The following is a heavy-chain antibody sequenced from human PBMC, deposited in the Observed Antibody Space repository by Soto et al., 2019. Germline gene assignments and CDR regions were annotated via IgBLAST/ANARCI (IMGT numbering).Heavy chain of an antibody. CDR3: AKEHFCSGGSCYGNWFDP. V-gene: IGHV3-23*01. J-gene: IGHJ5*02. Sequence: GGSLRLSCAASGFTFSSYAMSWVRQAPGKGLEWVSAISGSGGSTYYADSVKGRFTISRDNSKNTLYLQMNSLRAEDTAVYYCAKEHFCSGGSCYGNWFDPWGQGTLVTVSS. D-gene: IGHD2-15*01. CDR2: ISGSGGST. CDR1: GFTFSSYA.